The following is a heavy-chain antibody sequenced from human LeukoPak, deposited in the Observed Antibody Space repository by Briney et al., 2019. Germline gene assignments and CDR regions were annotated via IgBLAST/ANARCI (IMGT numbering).Heavy chain of an antibody. V-gene: IGHV1-24*01. J-gene: IGHJ4*02. CDR3: ATGVGVYGRVPFDS. CDR2: FDPEDGDT. CDR1: GYTLTELS. D-gene: IGHD5/OR15-5a*01. Sequence: ASVKVSCKVSGYTLTELSMHWVRQAPGKGLEWMGGFDPEDGDTIYEQKFQGRVTMTEDTSTDTAYMELSSLRSEDTAVYYCATGVGVYGRVPFDSWGQGTLVTVSS.